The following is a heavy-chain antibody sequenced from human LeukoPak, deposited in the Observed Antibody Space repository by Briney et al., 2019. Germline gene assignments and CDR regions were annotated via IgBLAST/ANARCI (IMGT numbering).Heavy chain of an antibody. CDR3: APSSSDYFDY. J-gene: IGHJ4*02. CDR1: RFTFSSYS. D-gene: IGHD6-13*01. Sequence: AGGSLRLSCAASRFTFSSYSMNWVRQAPGKGLEWVSYISSSSGTIYYADSVKGRFTISRDNAKNSLYLQMNSLRADDTAVYYCAPSSSDYFDYWGQGTLVTVSS. CDR2: ISSSSGTI. V-gene: IGHV3-48*01.